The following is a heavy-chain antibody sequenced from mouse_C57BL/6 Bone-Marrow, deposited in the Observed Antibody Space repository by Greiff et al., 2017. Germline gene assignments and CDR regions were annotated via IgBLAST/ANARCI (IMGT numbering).Heavy chain of an antibody. J-gene: IGHJ4*01. D-gene: IGHD1-1*01. CDR1: GFTFSDYY. Sequence: EVMLVESGGGLVQPGGSLKLSCAASGFTFSDYYMYWVRQTPEKRLEWVAYISNGGGSTYYPDTVKGRFTISRDNAKNTLYLQMSRLKSEDTAMYYCARRPPHYYGSSYYAMDYWGQGTSVTVSS. CDR2: ISNGGGST. V-gene: IGHV5-12*01. CDR3: ARRPPHYYGSSYYAMDY.